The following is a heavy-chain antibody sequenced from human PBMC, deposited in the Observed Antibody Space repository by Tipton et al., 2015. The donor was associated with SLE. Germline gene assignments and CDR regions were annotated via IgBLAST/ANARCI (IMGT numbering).Heavy chain of an antibody. Sequence: TLSLTCTVSGGSISSYYWSWIRQPPGKGLEWIGYIYYSGSTNYNPSLKSRVTISVDTSKNQFSLKLSSVTAADTAVYYCARGRSYYDFWSGTTDGYYMDVWGKGTTVTVSS. CDR1: GGSISSYY. CDR2: IYYSGST. V-gene: IGHV4-59*12. D-gene: IGHD3-3*01. J-gene: IGHJ6*03. CDR3: ARGRSYYDFWSGTTDGYYMDV.